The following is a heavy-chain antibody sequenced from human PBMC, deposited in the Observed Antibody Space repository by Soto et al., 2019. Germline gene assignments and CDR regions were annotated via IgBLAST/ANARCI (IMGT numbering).Heavy chain of an antibody. V-gene: IGHV3-30*18. CDR2: ISYDGSNK. CDR1: GFTFSSYG. Sequence: QVQLVESGGGVVQPGRSLRLSCAASGFTFSSYGMHWVRQAPGKGLEWVAVISYDGSNKYYADSVKGRFTISRDNSKNTLYLQMNSLRAEDTAVYYCAKDKNPLITMIVVDGMDVWGQGTTVTVSS. J-gene: IGHJ6*02. CDR3: AKDKNPLITMIVVDGMDV. D-gene: IGHD3-22*01.